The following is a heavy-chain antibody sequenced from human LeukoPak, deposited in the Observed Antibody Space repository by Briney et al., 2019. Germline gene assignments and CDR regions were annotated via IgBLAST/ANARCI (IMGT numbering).Heavy chain of an antibody. CDR2: IRSKANSYAT. Sequence: GGSLRLSCAASGFTFSGSAMHWVRQASGKGLEWVGRIRSKANSYATAYAASVKGRFTISRDDSKNTAYLQMNSLKTEDTAGYYGTRPKVVPAAFLEVWGKGTTVTVSS. D-gene: IGHD2-2*01. J-gene: IGHJ6*04. CDR3: TRPKVVPAAFLEV. CDR1: GFTFSGSA. V-gene: IGHV3-73*01.